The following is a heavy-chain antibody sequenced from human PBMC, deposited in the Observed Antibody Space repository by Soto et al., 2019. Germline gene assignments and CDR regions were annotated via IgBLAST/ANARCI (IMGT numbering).Heavy chain of an antibody. D-gene: IGHD4-4*01. CDR2: ISYDGSNK. Sequence: PGGSLRLSCAASGFTFSSYGMHWVRQAPGKGLEWVAVISYDGSNKYYADSVKGRFTISRDNSKNTLYLQMNSLRAEDTAVYYCAKGNSPGAFDIWGQGTMVTVSS. J-gene: IGHJ3*02. CDR1: GFTFSSYG. CDR3: AKGNSPGAFDI. V-gene: IGHV3-30*18.